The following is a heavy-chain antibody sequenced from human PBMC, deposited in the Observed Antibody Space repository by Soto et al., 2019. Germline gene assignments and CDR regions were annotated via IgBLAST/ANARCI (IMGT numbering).Heavy chain of an antibody. CDR1: GYTFTSYG. CDR2: ISAYNGNT. CDR3: ARSPNTYGDYPFDY. J-gene: IGHJ4*02. Sequence: QVQLVQSGAEVKKPGASVKVSCKASGYTFTSYGISWVRQAPGQVLEWMGWISAYNGNTNYAQKLQGRVTMTTDTSTSTAYMELRSLISDYTAVYYCARSPNTYGDYPFDYWGQGTLVTVSS. D-gene: IGHD4-17*01. V-gene: IGHV1-18*01.